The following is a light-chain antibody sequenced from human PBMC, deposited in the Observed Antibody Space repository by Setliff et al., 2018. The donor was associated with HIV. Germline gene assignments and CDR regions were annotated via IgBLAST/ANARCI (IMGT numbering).Light chain of an antibody. CDR1: SSDVGGHNY. Sequence: QSALTQPASVSGSPGQSITISCTGTSSDVGGHNYVSWYQQHPGKAPKLMIYDVTNRPSGVSNRFSGSNPGNTASLTISGLQAEDEADYYCSSYTSNNSGVFGTGTKVTVL. V-gene: IGLV2-14*03. CDR3: SSYTSNNSGV. J-gene: IGLJ1*01. CDR2: DVT.